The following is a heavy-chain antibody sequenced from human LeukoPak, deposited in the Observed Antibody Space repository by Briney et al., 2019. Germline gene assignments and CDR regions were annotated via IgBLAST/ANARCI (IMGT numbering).Heavy chain of an antibody. Sequence: SETLSLTCTVSGGSISSSSYYWGWIRQPPGKGLEWIGSIYYSGSTYYNPSLKSRVTISVDTSKNQFSLKLSSVTAADTAVYYCARGPSASRSWYLFWDYWGQGTLVTVSS. CDR3: ARGPSASRSWYLFWDY. J-gene: IGHJ4*02. V-gene: IGHV4-39*07. D-gene: IGHD6-13*01. CDR2: IYYSGST. CDR1: GGSISSSSYY.